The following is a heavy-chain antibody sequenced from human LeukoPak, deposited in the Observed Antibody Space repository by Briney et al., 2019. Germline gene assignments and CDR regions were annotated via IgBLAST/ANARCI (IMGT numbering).Heavy chain of an antibody. J-gene: IGHJ4*02. CDR3: ARAGMVRGAHDY. CDR1: GFTFSSYA. D-gene: IGHD3-10*01. CDR2: ISGSGGST. Sequence: GGSLRLSCAASGFTFSSYAMSWVRQAPGKGLEWVSAISGSGGSTYYADSVKGRFTISRDNSKNTLYLQMNSLRAEDTAVYYCARAGMVRGAHDYWGQGTLVTVSS. V-gene: IGHV3-23*01.